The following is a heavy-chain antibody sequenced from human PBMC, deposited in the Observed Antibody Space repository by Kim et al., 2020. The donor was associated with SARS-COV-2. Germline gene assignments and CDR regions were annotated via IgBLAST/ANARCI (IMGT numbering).Heavy chain of an antibody. D-gene: IGHD3-9*01. Sequence: SETLSLTCTVSGGSISSYYWSWIRQPPGKGLEWIGYIYYSGSTNYNPSLKSRVTISVDTSKNQFSLKLSSVTAADTAVYYCARGDNYDILTGYYGNWYFDIWGRGTLVTVSS. CDR2: IYYSGST. J-gene: IGHJ2*01. V-gene: IGHV4-59*01. CDR1: GGSISSYY. CDR3: ARGDNYDILTGYYGNWYFDI.